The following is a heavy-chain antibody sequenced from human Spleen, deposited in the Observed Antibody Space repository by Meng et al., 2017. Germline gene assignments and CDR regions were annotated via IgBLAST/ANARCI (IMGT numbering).Heavy chain of an antibody. D-gene: IGHD4-17*01. Sequence: QVQLQESGPVLVKPSQTLALTCNVSGGSISSGDYYWSWIRQPPGKGLEWIGYIYYSGSTYYNPSLKSRVTISVDTSKNQFSLKLSSVTAADTAVYYCASSMTTVTAEIDYWGQGTLVTVSS. CDR1: GGSISSGDYY. CDR3: ASSMTTVTAEIDY. CDR2: IYYSGST. J-gene: IGHJ4*02. V-gene: IGHV4-30-4*01.